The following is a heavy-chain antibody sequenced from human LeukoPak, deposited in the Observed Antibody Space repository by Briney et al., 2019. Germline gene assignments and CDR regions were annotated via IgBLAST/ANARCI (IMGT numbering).Heavy chain of an antibody. CDR3: ARGRGYSYGYSDY. CDR2: MSPNSGNT. J-gene: IGHJ4*02. Sequence: ASVKVSCKASGYTFTNYDIIWVRQATGQGLEWMGWMSPNSGNTGYAQKFQGRVTMTRNTSISTAFMDLSSLRSEDTGVYYCARGRGYSYGYSDYWGQGTLLTVSS. D-gene: IGHD5-18*01. V-gene: IGHV1-8*01. CDR1: GYTFTNYD.